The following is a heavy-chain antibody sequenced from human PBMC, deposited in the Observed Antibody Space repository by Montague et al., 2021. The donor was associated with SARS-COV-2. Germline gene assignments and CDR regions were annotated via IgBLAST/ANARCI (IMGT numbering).Heavy chain of an antibody. J-gene: IGHJ6*02. V-gene: IGHV3-30*04. CDR1: GFTFSSYA. D-gene: IGHD2-15*01. Sequence: SLRLSCAASGFTFSSYAMHWVRQAPGKGLEWVAVISYDGSNKYYADSVKGRFTISRDNSKNTLYLQMNSLRAEDTAVYYCARDLAKVVAAPHDDYYYYYVMDVWGQGTTVTVSS. CDR3: ARDLAKVVAAPHDDYYYYYVMDV. CDR2: ISYDGSNK.